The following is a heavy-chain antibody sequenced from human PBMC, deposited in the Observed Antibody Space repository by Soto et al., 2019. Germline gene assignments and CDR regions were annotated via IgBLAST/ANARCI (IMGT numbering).Heavy chain of an antibody. D-gene: IGHD6-13*01. CDR3: ARDPRGVAAAGVFDY. V-gene: IGHV1-69*13. J-gene: IGHJ4*02. CDR1: GGTFSSYA. CDR2: IIPIFGTA. Sequence: SVKVSCKASGGTFSSYAISWVRQAPGQGLEWMGGIIPIFGTANYAQKFQGRVTITADESTSTAYMELSSLRSEDTAVYYCARDPRGVAAAGVFDYWGQGTLVTVPS.